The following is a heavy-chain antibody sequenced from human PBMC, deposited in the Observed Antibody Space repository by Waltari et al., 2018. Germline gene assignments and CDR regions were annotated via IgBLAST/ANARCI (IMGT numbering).Heavy chain of an antibody. CDR1: GYTFTSYY. J-gene: IGHJ4*02. CDR3: ARDLGGIYGDYEDYY. CDR2: INPSGGST. V-gene: IGHV1-46*01. Sequence: QVQLVQSGAEVKKPGASVKVSCKASGYTFTSYYMHWVRQAPGQGLEWMGIINPSGGSTSYAQQVQGRVTMTRDTSTSTVYMELRSLRSEDTAVYYCARDLGGIYGDYEDYYWGQGTLVTVSS. D-gene: IGHD4-17*01.